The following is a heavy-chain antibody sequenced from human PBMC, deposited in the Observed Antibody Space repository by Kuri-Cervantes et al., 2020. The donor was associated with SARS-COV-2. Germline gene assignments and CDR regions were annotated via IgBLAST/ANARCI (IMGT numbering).Heavy chain of an antibody. CDR2: INPNSGGT. Sequence: ASVKVSCKASGYTFTGYYMHWVRQAPGQGLEWMGWINPNSGGTNYAQKFQGRVTMTRDTSISTAYMGLSRLRSDDTAVYYCARTIFGVVIIANWFDPWGQGTLVTVSS. CDR3: ARTIFGVVIIANWFDP. V-gene: IGHV1-2*02. CDR1: GYTFTGYY. J-gene: IGHJ5*02. D-gene: IGHD3-3*01.